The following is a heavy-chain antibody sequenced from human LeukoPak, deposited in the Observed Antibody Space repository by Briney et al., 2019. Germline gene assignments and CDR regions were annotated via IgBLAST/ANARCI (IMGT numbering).Heavy chain of an antibody. CDR2: FYYSGST. V-gene: IGHV4-31*03. J-gene: IGHJ4*02. Sequence: SQTLSLTCTVSGGSISSGGYYWSWIRQHPGKGLEWIGYFYYSGSTYYNPSLKSRVTISVDTSKKQFYLKLSSVTAADTAVYYCARDSPLRYCSSTSCYRTLDYWGQGALGTVSS. CDR1: GGSISSGGYY. CDR3: ARDSPLRYCSSTSCYRTLDY. D-gene: IGHD2-2*01.